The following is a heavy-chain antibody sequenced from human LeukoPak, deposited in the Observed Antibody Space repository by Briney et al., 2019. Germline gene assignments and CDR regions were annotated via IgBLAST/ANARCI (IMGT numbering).Heavy chain of an antibody. CDR2: ICSGGNT. Sequence: GGSLRLSCAASGFTFTNYWMHWVRQAPGKGLEWVSVICSGGNTYYADSVKGRFTISRDNSKNTLYLQMNSLRAEDTAVYYCARGRVSFDYWGQGTLVTVSS. V-gene: IGHV3-53*01. D-gene: IGHD5/OR15-5a*01. CDR3: ARGRVSFDY. J-gene: IGHJ4*02. CDR1: GFTFTNYW.